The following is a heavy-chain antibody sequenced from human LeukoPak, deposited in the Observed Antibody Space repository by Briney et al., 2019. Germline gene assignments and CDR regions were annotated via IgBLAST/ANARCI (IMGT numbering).Heavy chain of an antibody. CDR2: INHSGST. CDR1: GGSFSGYY. CDR3: ARSQGALLVY. J-gene: IGHJ4*02. V-gene: IGHV4-34*01. Sequence: PSETLSLTCAVYGGSFSGYYWSWIRQPPGKGLEWIGEINHSGSTNYNPSLKSRVTISVDTSKNQFSLKLSSVTAADTAVYYCARSQGALLVYWGQGTLVTVSS. D-gene: IGHD4/OR15-4a*01.